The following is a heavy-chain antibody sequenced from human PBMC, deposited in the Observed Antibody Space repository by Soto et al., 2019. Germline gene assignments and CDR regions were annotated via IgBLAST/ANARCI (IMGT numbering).Heavy chain of an antibody. J-gene: IGHJ5*02. CDR1: GGSISSYY. CDR3: ARESDSGFDP. Sequence: PSETLSLTCTVSGGSISSYYWSWIRQPPGKGLEWIGYIYYSGSTNYNPSLKSRVTISVDTSKNQFSLKLSSVTAADTAVYYCARESDSGFDPWGQGTLVTVSS. CDR2: IYYSGST. V-gene: IGHV4-59*01.